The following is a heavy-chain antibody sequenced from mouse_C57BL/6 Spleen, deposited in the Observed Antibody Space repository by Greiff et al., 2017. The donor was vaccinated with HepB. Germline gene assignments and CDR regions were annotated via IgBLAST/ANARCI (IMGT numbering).Heavy chain of an antibody. V-gene: IGHV1-72*01. D-gene: IGHD1-1*01. Sequence: VQLQQPGAELVKPGASVTLSCKASFYTFPTYLMHLLMPRPGRGLAWIGGIYPNSCGTKYNEQFKSKATLTVDKPSSTAYMQLSSLTSEDSAVYYGARSTTVVAPLPMDYWGQGTSVTVSS. CDR2: IYPNSCGT. CDR1: FYTFPTYL. CDR3: ARSTTVVAPLPMDY. J-gene: IGHJ4*01.